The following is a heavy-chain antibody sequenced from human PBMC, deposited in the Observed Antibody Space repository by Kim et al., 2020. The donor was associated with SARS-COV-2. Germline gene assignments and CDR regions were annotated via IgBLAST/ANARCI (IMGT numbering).Heavy chain of an antibody. V-gene: IGHV4-39*01. Sequence: YYNPSRKGRVTMSVDTSKNQFSLKLSSVTAADTAVYYCARQWQWLVLGFDYWGQGTLVTVSS. J-gene: IGHJ4*02. CDR3: ARQWQWLVLGFDY. D-gene: IGHD6-19*01.